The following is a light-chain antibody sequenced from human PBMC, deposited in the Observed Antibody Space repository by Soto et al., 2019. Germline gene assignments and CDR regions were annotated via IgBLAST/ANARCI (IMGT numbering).Light chain of an antibody. V-gene: IGKV3-11*01. CDR1: QSVSSY. CDR2: DAS. J-gene: IGKJ4*01. Sequence: VGRTQSPPTLSLSPGERATLSCRASQSVSSYLAWYQQKPGQAPRLLIYDASNRATGIPARFSGSGSGTDFTLTISSLEPEDFAVYYCQQRSNRPPGLTFGGGTKVDIK. CDR3: QQRSNRPPGLT.